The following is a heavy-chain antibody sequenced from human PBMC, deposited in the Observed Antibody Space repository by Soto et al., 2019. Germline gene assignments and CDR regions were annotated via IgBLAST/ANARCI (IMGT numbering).Heavy chain of an antibody. V-gene: IGHV3-7*03. CDR3: ARDGNDYNSRAFDI. CDR1: EVSFSTYW. CDR2: IKEDGTDK. Sequence: EVQLVESGGGLVQPGGSLRLSCAASEVSFSTYWMSWVRQVPGKGLELVANIKEDGTDKYYVCSVKGQFIISIDNAKNPLYLQMNSLGVEDTATYYCARDGNDYNSRAFDIWGRGTMVTVSS. J-gene: IGHJ3*02. D-gene: IGHD3-10*01.